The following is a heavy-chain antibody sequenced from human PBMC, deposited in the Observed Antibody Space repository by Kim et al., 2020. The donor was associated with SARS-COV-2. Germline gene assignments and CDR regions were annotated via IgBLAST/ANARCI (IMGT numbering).Heavy chain of an antibody. Sequence: GGSLRLSCAASGFTFSSYWMSWVRQAPGKGLEWVANIKQDGSEKYYVDSVKGRFTISRDNAKNSLYLQMNSLRAEDTAVYYCARAPISDYGDYGYFDYWGQGTLVTVSS. V-gene: IGHV3-7*01. CDR2: IKQDGSEK. CDR1: GFTFSSYW. CDR3: ARAPISDYGDYGYFDY. J-gene: IGHJ4*02. D-gene: IGHD4-17*01.